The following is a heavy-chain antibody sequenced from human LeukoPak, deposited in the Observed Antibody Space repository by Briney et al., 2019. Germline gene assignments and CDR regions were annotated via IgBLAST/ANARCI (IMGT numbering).Heavy chain of an antibody. CDR3: ARDWLRAPSY. CDR2: ISSNGGST. Sequence: GGALRLSCAASGFTFSSYAMHWVRHAPGKGLEYVSAISSNGGSTYYANSVKGRFTISRDNSKNTLYLQMGSLRAEDMAVYYCARDWLRAPSYWGQGTLVTVSS. V-gene: IGHV3-64*01. CDR1: GFTFSSYA. J-gene: IGHJ4*02. D-gene: IGHD3-10*01.